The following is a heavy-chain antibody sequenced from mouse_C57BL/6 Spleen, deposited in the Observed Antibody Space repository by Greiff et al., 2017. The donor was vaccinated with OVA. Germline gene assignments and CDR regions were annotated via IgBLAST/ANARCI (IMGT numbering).Heavy chain of an antibody. CDR2: ISSGGSYT. D-gene: IGHD2-4*01. V-gene: IGHV5-6*01. Sequence: EVKLMESGGDLVKPGGSLKLSCAASGFTFSSYGMSWVRQTPDKRLEWVATISSGGSYTYYPDSVKGRFTISRDNAKNTLYLQMSSLKSEDTAMYYCARPHYDYDGFAYWGQGTLVTVSA. J-gene: IGHJ3*01. CDR1: GFTFSSYG. CDR3: ARPHYDYDGFAY.